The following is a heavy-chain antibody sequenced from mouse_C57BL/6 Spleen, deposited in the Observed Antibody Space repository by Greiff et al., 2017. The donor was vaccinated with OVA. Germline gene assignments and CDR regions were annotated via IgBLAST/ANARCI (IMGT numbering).Heavy chain of an antibody. Sequence: EVKLQESGGGLVKPGGSLKLSCAASGFTFSSYTMSWVRQTPEKRLEWVATISGGGGNTYYPDSVKGRFTISRDNAKNTLYLQMSSLRSEDTALYYCARHSWYFDVWGTGTTVTVSS. J-gene: IGHJ1*03. CDR2: ISGGGGNT. V-gene: IGHV5-9*01. CDR1: GFTFSSYT. CDR3: ARHSWYFDV.